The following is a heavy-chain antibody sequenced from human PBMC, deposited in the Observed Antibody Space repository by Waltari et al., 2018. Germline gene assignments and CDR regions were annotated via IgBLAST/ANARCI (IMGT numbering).Heavy chain of an antibody. J-gene: IGHJ4*01. CDR3: AGGHGEFLNY. Sequence: DGQVVASGGGLVPPGGSRRLACAVSGFSVNDNYMAWVRQAPGEPLEWVSLIYAVGSTYYAASVNGRFTILRDKSRNILSLHMGSVRVEDTALYYCAGGHGEFLNYWGHGTLVTVSS. CDR2: IYAVGST. D-gene: IGHD3-10*01. CDR1: GFSVNDNY. V-gene: IGHV3-53*01.